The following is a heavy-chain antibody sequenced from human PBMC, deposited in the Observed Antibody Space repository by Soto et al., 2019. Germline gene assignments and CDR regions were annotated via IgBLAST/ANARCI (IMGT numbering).Heavy chain of an antibody. J-gene: IGHJ4*02. CDR1: GFTFSSYA. Sequence: GGSLRLSCAASGFTFSSYAMSWVRQAPGKGLEWVSTITVSGLSTYYADSVKGRFTISRDNSKNTLYLQMNSLRAEDTAVYYCARDSLAFYDFWSGSYFDYWGQGTLVTVSS. V-gene: IGHV3-23*01. CDR3: ARDSLAFYDFWSGSYFDY. CDR2: ITVSGLST. D-gene: IGHD3-3*01.